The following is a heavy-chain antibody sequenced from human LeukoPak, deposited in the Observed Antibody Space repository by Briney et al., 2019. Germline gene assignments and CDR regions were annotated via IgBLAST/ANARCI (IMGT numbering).Heavy chain of an antibody. V-gene: IGHV3-33*08. D-gene: IGHD4-17*01. Sequence: PGGSLRLSCAASGFTFSSYVMHWARQAPGKGLEWVAAIWYDGSNKYYGDSVKGRFTISRDNSKNTLYLQMNSLRAEDTAAYYCARAGYGDPHFAFWGQGTLVTISS. CDR2: IWYDGSNK. CDR3: ARAGYGDPHFAF. CDR1: GFTFSSYV. J-gene: IGHJ4*02.